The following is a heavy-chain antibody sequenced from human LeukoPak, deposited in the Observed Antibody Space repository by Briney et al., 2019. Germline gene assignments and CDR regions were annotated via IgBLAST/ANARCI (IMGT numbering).Heavy chain of an antibody. D-gene: IGHD4-23*01. CDR2: IYYSGST. Sequence: SETLSLTCTVSGGSISSGDYYWSWIRQPPGKGLEWIGYIYYSGSTYYNPSLKSRVTISVDTSKNQFSLKLSSVTAADTAVYYCARENGFYGGNLERGYNWFDPWGQGTLVTVSS. V-gene: IGHV4-30-4*01. CDR3: ARENGFYGGNLERGYNWFDP. J-gene: IGHJ5*02. CDR1: GGSISSGDYY.